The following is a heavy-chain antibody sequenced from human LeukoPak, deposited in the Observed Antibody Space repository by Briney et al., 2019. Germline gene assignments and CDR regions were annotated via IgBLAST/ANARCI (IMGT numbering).Heavy chain of an antibody. CDR3: TQALYNTGWYPDYFDS. Sequence: GGSLRLSCAASGFTFNNYWMSWVRQAPGKGLEWLANIKRDGTDKYYVGSVEGRFTISRDNAKNSLFLQMSSLRAEDTAIYYCTQALYNTGWYPDYFDSWGQGTLVTVSS. CDR2: IKRDGTDK. J-gene: IGHJ4*02. D-gene: IGHD6-19*01. CDR1: GFTFNNYW. V-gene: IGHV3-7*01.